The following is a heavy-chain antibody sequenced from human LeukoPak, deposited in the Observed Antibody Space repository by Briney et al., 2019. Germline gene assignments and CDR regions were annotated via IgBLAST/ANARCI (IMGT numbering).Heavy chain of an antibody. Sequence: KPSETLSLTCTVSGGSISSGSYYWSWIRQPAGKVLEWIGRIYTSGSTNYNPSLKSRVTISVDTSKNQFSLKLSSVTAADTAVYYCARDEEFYYYMDVWGKGTTVTVSS. CDR2: IYTSGST. V-gene: IGHV4-61*02. CDR1: GGSISSGSYY. J-gene: IGHJ6*03. CDR3: ARDEEFYYYMDV.